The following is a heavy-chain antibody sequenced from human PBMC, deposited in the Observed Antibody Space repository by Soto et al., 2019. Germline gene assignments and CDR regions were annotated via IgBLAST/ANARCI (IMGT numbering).Heavy chain of an antibody. J-gene: IGHJ3*02. CDR3: ASGHRYAFDI. Sequence: GASVKVSCKAPGSTFTSYDINWVRQATGQGLEWMGWMNPNSSNPRYAQKFQGRVTMTRNTSISTAYMELSSLRSEDTAVYYGASGHRYAFDIWGQGTVVTVSS. CDR2: MNPNSSNP. CDR1: GSTFTSYD. V-gene: IGHV1-8*01.